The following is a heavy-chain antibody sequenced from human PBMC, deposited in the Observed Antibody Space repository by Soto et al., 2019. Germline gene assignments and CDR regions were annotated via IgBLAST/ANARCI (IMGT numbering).Heavy chain of an antibody. J-gene: IGHJ6*02. CDR1: GGNPSNSA. V-gene: IGHV1-69*01. CDR3: AGGRIVVAGSSAYYGMDV. Sequence: QVHLLMQSGAEVKKPGSSVKVSCKASGGNPSNSAISWVRQAPGQGLEWMGGIIPVFGIISYAQNFQGRVKNTADESKSTAYMELSSLRGEETAVYFCAGGRIVVAGSSAYYGMDVWGQGTAVTVSS. CDR2: IIPVFGII. D-gene: IGHD6-19*01.